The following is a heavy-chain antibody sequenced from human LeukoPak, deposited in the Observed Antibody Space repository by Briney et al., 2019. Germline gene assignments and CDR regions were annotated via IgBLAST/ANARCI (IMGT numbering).Heavy chain of an antibody. CDR2: MNPNSGNT. Sequence: ASVKVSCKASGYTFTSYDINWVRQATGQGLEWMGWMNPNSGNTGYAQKFQGRVTMTRNTSISTAYMELSSLRSEDTAVYYCARGFRTKSTIFGVVISYYFDYWGQGTLVTVSS. V-gene: IGHV1-8*01. J-gene: IGHJ4*02. CDR1: GYTFTSYD. D-gene: IGHD3-3*01. CDR3: ARGFRTKSTIFGVVISYYFDY.